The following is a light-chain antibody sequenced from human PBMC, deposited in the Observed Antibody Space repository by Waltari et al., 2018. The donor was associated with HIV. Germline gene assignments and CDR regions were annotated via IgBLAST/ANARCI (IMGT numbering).Light chain of an antibody. Sequence: QSVLTQPPSVSGAPGQRVTISCTGSSSKLGAGYGVNWYQQYPGAAPKLLIFANTNRPSGVPDRFSGSKSGTSASLAITGVQAEDEAVYYCQSYDSSLSEGVFGGGTKLAVL. CDR1: SSKLGAGYG. CDR3: QSYDSSLSEGV. V-gene: IGLV1-40*01. CDR2: ANT. J-gene: IGLJ3*02.